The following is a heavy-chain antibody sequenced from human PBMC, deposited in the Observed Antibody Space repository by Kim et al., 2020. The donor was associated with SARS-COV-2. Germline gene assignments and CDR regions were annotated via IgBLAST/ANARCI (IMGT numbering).Heavy chain of an antibody. J-gene: IGHJ4*02. CDR3: ARGRGGWLQDLVDV. CDR2: VSPSGGAT. D-gene: IGHD5-12*01. V-gene: IGHV1-46*01. Sequence: ASVKVSCKTSGYIFINFYMHWLRQAPGQGLEWMGMVSPSGGATNYAQKFQGRVTMTRDTTTSTGQMELSSLRSDDTAVYYCARGRGGWLQDLVDVWGPGTLVTVSS. CDR1: GYIFINFY.